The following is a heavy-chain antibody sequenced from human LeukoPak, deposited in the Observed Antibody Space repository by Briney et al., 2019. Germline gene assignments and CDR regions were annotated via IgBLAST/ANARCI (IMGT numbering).Heavy chain of an antibody. CDR1: GYSFTSYW. Sequence: GESLKISCKGSGYSFTSYWIGWVRQVPGKGLEWMGIIYPGDSDTRYCPSFQGQVTISADKSISTAYLQWSSLKASDTAMYYCARVPATTYFDYWGQGTLVTVSS. CDR2: IYPGDSDT. CDR3: ARVPATTYFDY. V-gene: IGHV5-51*01. D-gene: IGHD1-26*01. J-gene: IGHJ4*02.